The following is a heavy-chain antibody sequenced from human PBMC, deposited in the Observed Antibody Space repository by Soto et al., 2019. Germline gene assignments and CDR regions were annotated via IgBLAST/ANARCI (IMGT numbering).Heavy chain of an antibody. D-gene: IGHD3-10*01. V-gene: IGHV1-69*06. CDR3: ARDGDAMVRGDPIAGYYYGMDV. CDR1: GGTFSSYA. Sequence: QVQLVQSGAEVKKPGSSVKVSCKASGGTFSSYAISWVRQAPGQGLEWMGGIIPIFGTANYAQKFLGRVTITADKSTSTAYRELSSLRTEDTAVYYCARDGDAMVRGDPIAGYYYGMDVWGQGTTVTVSS. CDR2: IIPIFGTA. J-gene: IGHJ6*02.